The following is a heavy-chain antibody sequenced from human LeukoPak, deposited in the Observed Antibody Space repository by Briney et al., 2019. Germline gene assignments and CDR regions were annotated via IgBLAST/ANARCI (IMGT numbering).Heavy chain of an antibody. Sequence: GSLRLSCAASGFTFSSYEMNWVRQAPGKGLEWVSYIGSSGSTIYYADSVKGRFTISRDNAKNSLYLQMYSLRAEDTAVYYCARARPNDYWGQGTLVTVSS. V-gene: IGHV3-48*03. CDR3: ARARPNDY. J-gene: IGHJ4*02. CDR1: GFTFSSYE. CDR2: IGSSGSTI.